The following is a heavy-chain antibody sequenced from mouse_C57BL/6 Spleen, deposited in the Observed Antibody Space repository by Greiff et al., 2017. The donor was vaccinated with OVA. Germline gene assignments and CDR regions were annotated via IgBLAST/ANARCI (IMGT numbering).Heavy chain of an antibody. V-gene: IGHV5-16*01. J-gene: IGHJ4*01. CDR2: INYDGSST. CDR1: GFTFSDYY. D-gene: IGHD4-1*01. CDR3: ARVGRNYAMDY. Sequence: EVMLVESEGGLVQPGSSMKLSCTASGFTFSDYYMAWVRQVPEKGLEWVANINYDGSSTYYLDSLKSHFIISRDNAKNILYLQMSSLKSEDTATYYCARVGRNYAMDYWGQGTSVTVSS.